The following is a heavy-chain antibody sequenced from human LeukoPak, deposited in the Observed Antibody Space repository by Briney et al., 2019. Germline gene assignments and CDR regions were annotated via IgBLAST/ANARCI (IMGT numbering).Heavy chain of an antibody. Sequence: GRSLRLSCAVSGFTFDDYAMHWVRQAPGKGLEWVAGINWNSDTIGYEDSVKGRFTISRDNAKNSLYLQMNSLRTEDTTLYYCAKDRSNSGWFEGLGYWGQGTLVTVSS. J-gene: IGHJ4*02. CDR2: INWNSDTI. V-gene: IGHV3-9*01. D-gene: IGHD6-19*01. CDR3: AKDRSNSGWFEGLGY. CDR1: GFTFDDYA.